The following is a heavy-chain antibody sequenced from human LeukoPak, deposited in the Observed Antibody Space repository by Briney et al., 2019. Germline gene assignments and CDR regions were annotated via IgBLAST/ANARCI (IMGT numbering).Heavy chain of an antibody. CDR1: GFTFGNYS. Sequence: GGSRRLSGAASGFTFGNYSMNWVRQAPGKGLEWVSYISSRNRTIYYADSVKGRFTISRDNAKNSLYLQMNSLRAEDTAVYYCARDRSGYYGSGSYLYWGQGTLVTVSS. CDR3: ARDRSGYYGSGSYLY. V-gene: IGHV3-48*04. CDR2: ISSRNRTI. D-gene: IGHD3-10*01. J-gene: IGHJ4*02.